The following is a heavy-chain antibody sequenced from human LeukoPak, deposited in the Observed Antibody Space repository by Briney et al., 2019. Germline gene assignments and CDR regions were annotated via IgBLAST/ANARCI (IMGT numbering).Heavy chain of an antibody. CDR3: ASDSSAYCLFDY. D-gene: IGHD3-22*01. J-gene: IGHJ4*02. CDR2: ISSSGSTI. Sequence: GGSLRLSCAASGLTLSDYYMSWIRQAPGKGLEWVSYISSSGSTIYYADSVKGRFTISRDNAKNSLYLQMNSLRAEDTAVYYCASDSSAYCLFDYWGQGTLVTVSS. CDR1: GLTLSDYY. V-gene: IGHV3-11*01.